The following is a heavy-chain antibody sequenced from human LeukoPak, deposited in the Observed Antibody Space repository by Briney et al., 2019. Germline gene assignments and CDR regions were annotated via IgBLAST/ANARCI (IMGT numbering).Heavy chain of an antibody. D-gene: IGHD6-25*01. CDR1: GGSISSSSYY. J-gene: IGHJ4*02. CDR3: ARGRGYGGGLDY. Sequence: SETLSLTCTVSGGSISSSSYYWGWIRQPPGKGLEWIGSIYHSGSTYYNPSLKSRVTISVDTSKNQFSLKLSSVTAADTAVYYCARGRGYGGGLDYWGQGTLVTVSS. CDR2: IYHSGST. V-gene: IGHV4-39*07.